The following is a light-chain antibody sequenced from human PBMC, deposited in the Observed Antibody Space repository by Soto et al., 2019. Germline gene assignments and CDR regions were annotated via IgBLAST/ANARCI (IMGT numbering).Light chain of an antibody. CDR2: LNSDGSH. CDR1: SGLSSNA. V-gene: IGLV4-69*01. CDR3: QTWGTGIRV. J-gene: IGLJ3*02. Sequence: QAVVTQSPSASASLGASVKLTCTLSSGLSSNAIAWHQQQPEKGPRYLMKLNSDGSHSKGDGIPDRFSGSSSGAERYLSISSLQSEDEADYYCQTWGTGIRVFGGGTKLTVL.